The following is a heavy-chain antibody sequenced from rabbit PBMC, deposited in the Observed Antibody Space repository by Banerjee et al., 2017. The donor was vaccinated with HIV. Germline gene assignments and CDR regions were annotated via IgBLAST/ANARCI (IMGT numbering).Heavy chain of an antibody. D-gene: IGHD1-1*01. V-gene: IGHV1S40*01. CDR1: GFSFSSSYC. CDR3: ARATYASSSGYGRLEL. Sequence: QSLEESGGDLVKPGASLTLTCTASGFSFSSSYCICWVRQAPGKGLEWIACIYTSSGSTYYASWAKGRFTISKTSSTTVTLQMTSLTAADTATYFCARATYASSSGYGRLELWGPGTLVTVS. CDR2: IYTSSGST. J-gene: IGHJ3*01.